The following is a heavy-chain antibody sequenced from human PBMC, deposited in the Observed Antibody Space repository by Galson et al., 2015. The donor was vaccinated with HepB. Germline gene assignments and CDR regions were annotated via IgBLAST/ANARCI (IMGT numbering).Heavy chain of an antibody. J-gene: IGHJ5*02. CDR1: GFSFSSYS. CDR3: ARDSSGWYGPQNWFDP. CDR2: ISSTSGYI. Sequence: SLRLSCAASGFSFSSYSMNWVRQAPGKGLEWVSSISSTSGYIYYSDSLKGRFTISRDNAKNSLYLQMNSLRAEDTAVYYCARDSSGWYGPQNWFDPWGQGTLVTVSS. V-gene: IGHV3-21*01. D-gene: IGHD6-19*01.